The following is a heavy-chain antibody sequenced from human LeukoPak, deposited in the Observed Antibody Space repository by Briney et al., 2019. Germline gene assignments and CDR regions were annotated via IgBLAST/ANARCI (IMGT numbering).Heavy chain of an antibody. CDR3: AMHSGYSSGWYFSY. J-gene: IGHJ4*02. V-gene: IGHV4-59*01. D-gene: IGHD6-19*01. CDR2: IYYSGST. CDR1: GGSISSYY. Sequence: PSETLSLTCTVSGGSISSYYWSWIRQPPGKGLEWIGYIYYSGSTNYNPSLKSRVTISADTSKNQFSLKLSSVTAADTAVYYCAMHSGYSSGWYFSYWGQGTLVTVSS.